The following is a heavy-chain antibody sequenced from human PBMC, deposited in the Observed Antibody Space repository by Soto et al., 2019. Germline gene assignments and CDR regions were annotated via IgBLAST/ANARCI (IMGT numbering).Heavy chain of an antibody. CDR2: IYWDDDK. J-gene: IGHJ5*02. D-gene: IGHD3-16*01. CDR3: AHIPNYYQYDWFDP. Sequence: QITLKESGPTLVKPTQTLTLTCTFSGFSLTTRGVGVGWIRQPPGKALECLALIYWDDDKRYRPSLQSRLSITKDTSKNQVVLTMTNVDPVDTATYYCAHIPNYYQYDWFDPLGQGTLVSVSS. CDR1: GFSLTTRGVG. V-gene: IGHV2-5*02.